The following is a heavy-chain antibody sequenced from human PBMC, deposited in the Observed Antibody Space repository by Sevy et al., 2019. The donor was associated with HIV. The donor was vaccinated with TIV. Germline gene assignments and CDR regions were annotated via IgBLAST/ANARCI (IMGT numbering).Heavy chain of an antibody. V-gene: IGHV3-15*01. J-gene: IGHJ4*02. CDR1: GFTFSNAW. CDR3: TTPSPGGWFRFY. CDR2: IKSKTDGGTT. D-gene: IGHD6-19*01. Sequence: GGSLRLSCAASGFTFSNAWMSWVRQAPGKGLEWVGRIKSKTDGGTTDYAAPVKGRFTISRDDSKNTLYLQMNSLKTEETAVYYCTTPSPGGWFRFYWGQGTLVTVSS.